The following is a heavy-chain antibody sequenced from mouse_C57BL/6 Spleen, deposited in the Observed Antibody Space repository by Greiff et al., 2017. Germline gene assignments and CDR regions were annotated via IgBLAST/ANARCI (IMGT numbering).Heavy chain of an antibody. CDR1: GYTFTSYG. D-gene: IGHD2-4*01. V-gene: IGHV1-81*01. Sequence: QVQLQQSGAELARPGASVKLSCKASGYTFTSYGISWVKQRTGQGLEWIGEIYPRSGNTYYNKKFKGKATLTADKSSSTAYMELRSLPSEDSAVYFCARYDYDEGTLAMDYWGQGTSVTVSS. CDR3: ARYDYDEGTLAMDY. J-gene: IGHJ4*01. CDR2: IYPRSGNT.